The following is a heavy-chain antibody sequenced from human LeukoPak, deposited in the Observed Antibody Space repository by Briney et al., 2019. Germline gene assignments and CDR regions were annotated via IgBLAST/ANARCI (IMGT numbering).Heavy chain of an antibody. Sequence: PGGSLRLSCAASGFTFSSYGMHWVRQAPGKGLEWVAVISYDGSNKYYADSVKGRFTISRDNSKNTLYLQMNSLRAEDTAVYYCAKGGNYDSSGYYYYWGQGTLVTVSS. CDR3: AKGGNYDSSGYYYY. D-gene: IGHD3-22*01. CDR1: GFTFSSYG. CDR2: ISYDGSNK. J-gene: IGHJ4*02. V-gene: IGHV3-30*18.